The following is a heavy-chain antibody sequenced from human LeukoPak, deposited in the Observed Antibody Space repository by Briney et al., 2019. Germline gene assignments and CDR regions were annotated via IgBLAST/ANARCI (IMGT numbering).Heavy chain of an antibody. J-gene: IGHJ4*02. CDR3: ARDGGYCSGGSCYGGVY. CDR1: GFTVSSNY. CDR2: IYSGGST. Sequence: GGSLRLSCAASGFTVSSNYMSWVRQAPGKGLEWVSVIYSGGSTYYADSVKGRFTISRDNSKNTLYLQMNSLRAEDTAVYYCARDGGYCSGGSCYGGVYWGQGTLVTVSS. V-gene: IGHV3-53*01. D-gene: IGHD2-15*01.